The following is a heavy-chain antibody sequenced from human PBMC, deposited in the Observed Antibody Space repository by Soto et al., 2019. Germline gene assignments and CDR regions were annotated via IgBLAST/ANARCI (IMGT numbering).Heavy chain of an antibody. CDR2: ILPIYSTRNYA. CDR3: ARGAVVVTNYYLDQ. CDR1: GGTFSKYA. J-gene: IGHJ4*02. V-gene: IGHV1-69*14. Sequence: QDQLVQSGAEVRKPGSSEKVSCKASGGTFSKYAISWVRQAPGQGPEWMGGILPIYSTRNYANYAQKFQGRVTITADTSTNTAYMELSGLKSEDTAVYYCARGAVVVTNYYLDQWGQGTLVTVAS. D-gene: IGHD2-21*01.